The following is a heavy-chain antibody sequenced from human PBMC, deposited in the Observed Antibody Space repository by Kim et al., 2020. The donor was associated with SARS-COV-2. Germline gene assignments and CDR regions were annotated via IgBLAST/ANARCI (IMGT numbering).Heavy chain of an antibody. V-gene: IGHV3-33*01. D-gene: IGHD6-13*01. Sequence: GGSLRLSCAASGFTFSSYGMHWVRQAPGKGLEWVAVIWYDGSNKYYADSVKGRFTISRDNSKNTLYLQMNSLRAEDTAVYYCARGPSSSWYGDPYYYYGRDVWGRGTRVTVSS. CDR1: GFTFSSYG. J-gene: IGHJ6*04. CDR3: ARGPSSSWYGDPYYYYGRDV. CDR2: IWYDGSNK.